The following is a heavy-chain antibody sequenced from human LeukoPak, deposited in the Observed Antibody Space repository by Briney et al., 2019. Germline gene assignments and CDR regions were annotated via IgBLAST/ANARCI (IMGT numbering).Heavy chain of an antibody. J-gene: IGHJ6*03. D-gene: IGHD2-2*01. CDR1: GYSISSGYY. CDR2: IYHSGST. V-gene: IGHV4-38-2*02. Sequence: SSETLSLTCTVSGYSISSGYYWGWIRQPPGRGLEWIGSIYHSGSTYYNPSLKSRVTISVDTSKNQFSLKLSSVTAADTAVYYCARDWPPRYCSSTSCYDYYYYMDVWGKGTTVTVSS. CDR3: ARDWPPRYCSSTSCYDYYYYMDV.